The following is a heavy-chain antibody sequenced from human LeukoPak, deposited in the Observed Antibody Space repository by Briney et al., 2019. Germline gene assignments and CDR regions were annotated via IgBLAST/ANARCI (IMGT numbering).Heavy chain of an antibody. J-gene: IGHJ4*02. D-gene: IGHD2-2*01. CDR3: ARDSSTSPNSFDY. Sequence: PGGSLRLSCAASGFTFSSYSMNWVRQAPGKGLEWVSSISSSSSYIYYADSVKGRFTISRDNAKDSLYLQMNSLRAEDTAVYYCARDSSTSPNSFDYWGQGTLVTVSS. V-gene: IGHV3-21*01. CDR1: GFTFSSYS. CDR2: ISSSSSYI.